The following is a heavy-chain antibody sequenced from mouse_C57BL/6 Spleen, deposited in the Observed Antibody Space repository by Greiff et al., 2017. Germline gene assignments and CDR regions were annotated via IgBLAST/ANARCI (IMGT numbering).Heavy chain of an antibody. D-gene: IGHD2-2*01. V-gene: IGHV2-2*01. CDR2: IWSGGST. J-gene: IGHJ2*01. CDR3: ARYGYDEDYFDY. CDR1: GFSLTSYG. Sequence: VQLVESGPGLVQPSQSLSITCTVSGFSLTSYGVHWVRQSPGKGLEWLGVIWSGGSTDDNAAFISRLSISKDNSKSQVFFKMNSLQADDTAIYYCARYGYDEDYFDYWGQGTTLTVSS.